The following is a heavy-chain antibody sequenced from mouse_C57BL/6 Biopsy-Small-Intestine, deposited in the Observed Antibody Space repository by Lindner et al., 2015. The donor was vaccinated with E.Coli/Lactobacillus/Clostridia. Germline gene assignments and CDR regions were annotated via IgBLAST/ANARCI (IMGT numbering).Heavy chain of an antibody. CDR2: ILPGSGGT. CDR3: ARHEAEQLRLLFAY. CDR1: GYTFTGYW. V-gene: IGHV1-9*01. J-gene: IGHJ3*01. D-gene: IGHD3-2*02. Sequence: QLQELGAELMKPGASVKLSCKATGYTFTGYWIEWVKQRPGHGLEWIGEILPGSGGTNYNEKFKGKATFTADKSSSTVYMELSRLTSEDSAVYFCARHEAEQLRLLFAYWGQGTLVTVSA.